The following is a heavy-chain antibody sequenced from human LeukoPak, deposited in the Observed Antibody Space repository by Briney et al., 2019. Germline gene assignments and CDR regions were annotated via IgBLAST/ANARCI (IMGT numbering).Heavy chain of an antibody. D-gene: IGHD6-13*01. Sequence: GGSLRLSCAASGFTFSNAWMSWVRQAPGKGLEWVGRIKSKTDGGTTDYAAPVKGRFTISRDDSKNTLYLQMNSLKTEDTAVYYCTTDPGYSSSWYHAFDIWGQGIMVTVSS. J-gene: IGHJ3*02. V-gene: IGHV3-15*01. CDR3: TTDPGYSSSWYHAFDI. CDR2: IKSKTDGGTT. CDR1: GFTFSNAW.